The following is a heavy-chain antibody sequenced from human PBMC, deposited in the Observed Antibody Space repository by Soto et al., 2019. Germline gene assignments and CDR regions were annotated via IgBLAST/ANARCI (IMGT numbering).Heavy chain of an antibody. V-gene: IGHV3-7*01. D-gene: IGHD4-4*01. CDR1: GFKFSDSW. J-gene: IGHJ5*02. CDR2: IKPDESEK. Sequence: EVQLVESGGGMVQPGGSLRLSCTASGFKFSDSWMTWVRQAPGKGLEWVARIKPDESEKKYADSVKGRFSISRDNAKNSMYLQMDRLRGEDTAVYYCVRGGSNYASWGQGTLVTVSS. CDR3: VRGGSNYAS.